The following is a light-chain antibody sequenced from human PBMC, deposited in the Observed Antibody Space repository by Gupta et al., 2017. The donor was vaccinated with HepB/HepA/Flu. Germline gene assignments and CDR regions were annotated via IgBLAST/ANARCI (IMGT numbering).Light chain of an antibody. CDR1: SSDVGGYNY. Sequence: QSALTQPASVSGSPGQSITISCTGTSSDVGGYNYVSWYQQHPGKAPNLMIYDVSNRPSGVSNRFSGSKSGNTASLTISGLQAEDEADYYCSSYTSSSTVIFGGGNKLTVL. CDR2: DVS. CDR3: SSYTSSSTVI. J-gene: IGLJ2*01. V-gene: IGLV2-14*01.